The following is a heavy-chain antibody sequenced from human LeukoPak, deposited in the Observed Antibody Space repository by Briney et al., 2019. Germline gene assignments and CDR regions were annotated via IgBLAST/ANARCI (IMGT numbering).Heavy chain of an antibody. CDR2: IYTSGST. CDR1: GGSISSGSYY. V-gene: IGHV4-61*02. J-gene: IGHJ4*02. D-gene: IGHD7-27*01. Sequence: SQTLSLTCTVSGGSISSGSYYWSWIRQPAGKGLEWIGRIYTSGSTNYNPSLKSRVTISVDTSKNQFSLKLSSVTAAYTAVYYCAREELGIDYWGQGTLVTVSS. CDR3: AREELGIDY.